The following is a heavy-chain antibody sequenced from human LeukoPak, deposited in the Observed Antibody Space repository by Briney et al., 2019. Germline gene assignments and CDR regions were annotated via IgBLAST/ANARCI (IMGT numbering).Heavy chain of an antibody. CDR1: GGSISSSSYY. CDR3: ARSVYYYGMDV. CDR2: IYYSGST. J-gene: IGHJ6*04. V-gene: IGHV4-39*01. Sequence: SETLSLTCTVSGGSISSSSYYWGWIRQPPGKGLEWIGSIYYSGSTYYNPSLKSRVTISVDTSKNQFSLKLSSVTAADTAVYYCARSVYYYGMDVWGEGTTVTVSS.